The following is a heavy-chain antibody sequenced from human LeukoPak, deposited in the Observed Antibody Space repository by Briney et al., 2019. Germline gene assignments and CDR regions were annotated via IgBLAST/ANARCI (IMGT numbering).Heavy chain of an antibody. D-gene: IGHD1-26*01. V-gene: IGHV3-33*08. CDR3: ARGWCSGRYCYFDY. CDR2: IYHDGNDK. CDR1: GFTFSSYA. Sequence: GGSLRLSCAASGFTFSSYAMSWVRQAPGKGLEWVAVIYHDGNDKYYEDSVKGRFTISRDDSKNTVHLQMNSLRAEDTAMYYCARGWCSGRYCYFDYWGQGTLVTVSS. J-gene: IGHJ4*02.